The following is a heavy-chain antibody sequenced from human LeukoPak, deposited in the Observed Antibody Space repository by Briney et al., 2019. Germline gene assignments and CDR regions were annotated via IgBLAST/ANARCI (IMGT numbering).Heavy chain of an antibody. J-gene: IGHJ4*02. D-gene: IGHD5-18*01. V-gene: IGHV3-73*01. Sequence: SGGSLRLSCAASGFTFSGSAMHWVRQASGKGLEWVGRIRGIANSYATAFAASVKGRFTMSRDDSENTAYLQMNSLKTEDTAVYYCSTSGDTSMVMAYWGQGTLVTVSS. CDR2: IRGIANSYAT. CDR1: GFTFSGSA. CDR3: STSGDTSMVMAY.